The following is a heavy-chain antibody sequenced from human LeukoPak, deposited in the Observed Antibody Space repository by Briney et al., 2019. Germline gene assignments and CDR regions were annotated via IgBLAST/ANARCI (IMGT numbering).Heavy chain of an antibody. V-gene: IGHV3-7*01. D-gene: IGHD2-15*01. Sequence: GGSLRLSCVASGFTFSTYWMNWVRQAPGKGLERVGTISPDGSDKYYVDSVKGRFTISRDNAKTSLYLQVNSLRADDTALYFCARGIVVVVGASDHFDYWGQGTLITVSS. CDR1: GFTFSTYW. CDR2: ISPDGSDK. CDR3: ARGIVVVVGASDHFDY. J-gene: IGHJ4*02.